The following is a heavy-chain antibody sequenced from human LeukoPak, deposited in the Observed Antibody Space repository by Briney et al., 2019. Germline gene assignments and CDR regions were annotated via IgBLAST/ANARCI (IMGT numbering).Heavy chain of an antibody. CDR2: INTDGSIT. J-gene: IGHJ4*02. V-gene: IGHV3-74*01. CDR3: ARGKLGDSGNHYTYFDL. D-gene: IGHD3-10*01. Sequence: GGSLRLSCAAPGFTFSDYWIHWVRQAPGKGLVWVSRINTDGSITNYADSVKGRFSISRDNAKNTLYLQMSSLRAEDTAVFHCARGKLGDSGNHYTYFDLWGQGTLVTVPS. CDR1: GFTFSDYW.